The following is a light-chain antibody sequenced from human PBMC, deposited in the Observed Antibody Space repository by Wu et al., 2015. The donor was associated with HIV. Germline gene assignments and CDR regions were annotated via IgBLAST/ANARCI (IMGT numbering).Light chain of an antibody. CDR1: QSISNN. V-gene: IGKV3-15*01. Sequence: EIVMTQSPATLSVSAGEGATLSCRASQSISNNLAWYQQKPGQAPRLLIYGASSRATGAPARFSGSGSGTDFTLTISGMQSEDFAVYYCQHYNNLPLTFGGGTKVEIK. CDR2: GAS. J-gene: IGKJ4*01. CDR3: QHYNNLPLT.